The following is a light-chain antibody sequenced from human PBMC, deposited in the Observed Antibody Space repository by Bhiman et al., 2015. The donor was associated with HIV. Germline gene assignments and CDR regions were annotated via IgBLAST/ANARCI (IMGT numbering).Light chain of an antibody. J-gene: IGLJ1*01. CDR1: TSDVGGYNY. V-gene: IGLV2-14*03. CDR3: SSYTTSSTYV. Sequence: QSALTQPASVSGSPGQSITISCTGTTSDVGGYNYVSWYQQHPGEGPKLMIYDVSNRPSGVSNRFSGSKSDNTASLTISGLQAEDEADYYCSSYTTSSTYVFGTGTKVTVL. CDR2: DVS.